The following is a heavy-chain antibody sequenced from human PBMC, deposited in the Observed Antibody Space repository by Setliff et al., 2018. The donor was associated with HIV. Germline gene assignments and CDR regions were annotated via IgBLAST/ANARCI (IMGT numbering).Heavy chain of an antibody. J-gene: IGHJ6*02. CDR3: ASDSSGKYYYGMDV. CDR2: IYSGGST. Sequence: PGGSLRLSCAASGFTVSSNYMSWVRQAPGKGLEWVSVIYSGGSTYYADSVKGRFTTSRDNSKNTLYLQMNSLRAEDTAVYYCASDSSGKYYYGMDVWGQGTTVTVSS. V-gene: IGHV3-53*01. D-gene: IGHD6-19*01. CDR1: GFTVSSNY.